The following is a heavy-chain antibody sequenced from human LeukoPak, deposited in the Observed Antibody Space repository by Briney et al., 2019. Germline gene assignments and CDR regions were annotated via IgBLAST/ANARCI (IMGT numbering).Heavy chain of an antibody. CDR1: GGSISSSDYY. CDR2: IYYSGST. Sequence: PSETLSLTCTVSGGSISSSDYYWGWIRQPPGKGLEWIGSIYYSGSTYYNPSLKSRVTISVDTAKNQFSLKLSSVTAADTAVYYCARTDRDDYGDYPKGLIRSYNWFDPWGQGTLVTVSS. CDR3: ARTDRDDYGDYPKGLIRSYNWFDP. V-gene: IGHV4-39*01. J-gene: IGHJ5*02. D-gene: IGHD4-17*01.